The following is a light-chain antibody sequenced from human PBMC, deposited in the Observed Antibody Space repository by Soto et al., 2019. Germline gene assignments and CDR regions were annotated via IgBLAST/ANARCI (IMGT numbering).Light chain of an antibody. CDR1: QSISSW. J-gene: IGKJ5*01. CDR2: KAS. Sequence: DIQMTQSPSTLSASVGDRVTITCRASQSISSWLAWYQQKPGKAPKLLIYKASTLKSGVPSRFSGSGSGTEFTLTISSLQPEDFAVYYCQHFGGTTFTFGQGTRLEIK. V-gene: IGKV1-5*03. CDR3: QHFGGTTFT.